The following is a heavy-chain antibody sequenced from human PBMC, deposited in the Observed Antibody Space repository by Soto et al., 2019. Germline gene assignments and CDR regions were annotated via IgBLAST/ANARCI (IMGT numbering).Heavy chain of an antibody. Sequence: PVESLKIACKGSGYIFTSYWISWGLQMPVKGLEWMGRIDPSDSYTNYSPSFQGHVTISADKSISTAYLQWSSLKASDTAMYYCARFEYSSSSGGSYYYGMDVWGQGTTVTVSS. J-gene: IGHJ6*02. D-gene: IGHD6-6*01. CDR1: GYIFTSYW. CDR3: ARFEYSSSSGGSYYYGMDV. CDR2: IDPSDSYT. V-gene: IGHV5-10-1*01.